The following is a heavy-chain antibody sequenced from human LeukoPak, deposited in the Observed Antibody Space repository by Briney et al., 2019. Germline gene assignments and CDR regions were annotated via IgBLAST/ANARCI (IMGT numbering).Heavy chain of an antibody. CDR3: ARLGSPINWFDP. J-gene: IGHJ5*02. CDR2: IYYSGST. V-gene: IGHV4-59*01. Sequence: SETLSLTCTVSGGSISSYYWSWIRQPPGKGLEWIGYIYYSGSTNYNPSLKSRATISVDTSKNQFSLKLSSVTAADTAVYYCARLGSPINWFDPWGQGTLVTVSS. CDR1: GGSISSYY. D-gene: IGHD6-13*01.